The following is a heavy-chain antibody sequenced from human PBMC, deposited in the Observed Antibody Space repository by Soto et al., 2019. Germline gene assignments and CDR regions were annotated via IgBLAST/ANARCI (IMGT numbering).Heavy chain of an antibody. V-gene: IGHV1-58*01. D-gene: IGHD2-21*01. CDR1: GFTFTSSA. CDR3: AADIFLYYCAGDGLGPHHF. CDR2: IVVGSGNT. J-gene: IGHJ4*02. Sequence: SVKVSCKASGFTFTSSAVQWVRQARGQRLEWIGWIVVGSGNTNYAQKFQERVTITRDMSTSTAYMELSSLRSEDTAVYYCAADIFLYYCAGDGLGPHHFWGQGTLVTVSS.